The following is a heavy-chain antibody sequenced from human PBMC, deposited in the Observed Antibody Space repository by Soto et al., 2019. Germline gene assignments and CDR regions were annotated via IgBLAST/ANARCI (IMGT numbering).Heavy chain of an antibody. J-gene: IGHJ5*02. V-gene: IGHV1-69*08. CDR1: GGTFSSYT. D-gene: IGHD4-17*01. CDR3: ARDRGDDDDGDHNWFDP. CDR2: IIPILGIA. Sequence: QVQLVQSGAEVKKPGSSVKVSCKASGGTFSSYTISWVRQAPGQGLEWMGRIIPILGIANYAQKFQGRVTITADKSTSTAYIELSSLRSEDTAVYSCARDRGDDDDGDHNWFDPWGQGTLVTVCS.